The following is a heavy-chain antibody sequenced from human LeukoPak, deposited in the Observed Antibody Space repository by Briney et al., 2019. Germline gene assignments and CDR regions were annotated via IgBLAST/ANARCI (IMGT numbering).Heavy chain of an antibody. CDR1: GYTFTSYG. CDR2: ISAYNGNT. Sequence: ASVKVSCKASGYTFTSYGISWVRQAPGQGLEWMGWISAYNGNTNYAQKLQGRVTMTTDTSTSTAYMELRSLRSDDTAVYYCARVALWFGELSLYDYWGQGTLVTVSS. CDR3: ARVALWFGELSLYDY. V-gene: IGHV1-18*01. J-gene: IGHJ4*02. D-gene: IGHD3-10*01.